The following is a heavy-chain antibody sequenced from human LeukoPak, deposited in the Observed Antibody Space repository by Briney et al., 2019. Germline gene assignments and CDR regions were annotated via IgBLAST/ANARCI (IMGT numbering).Heavy chain of an antibody. CDR3: ARRVSRYYYMDV. CDR1: GYSISSGYY. Sequence: PSETLSLTCTVSGYSISSGYYWGWIRQPPGKGLEWIGSIYHSGSTYYNPSLKSRVTISVDTSKNQFSLKLSSVTAADTAVYYCARRVSRYYYMDVWGKGTTVTVSS. J-gene: IGHJ6*03. V-gene: IGHV4-38-2*02. D-gene: IGHD6-13*01. CDR2: IYHSGST.